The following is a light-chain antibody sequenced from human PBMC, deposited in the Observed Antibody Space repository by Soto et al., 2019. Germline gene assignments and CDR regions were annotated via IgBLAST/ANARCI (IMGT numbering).Light chain of an antibody. CDR3: GSWDSSLSAYV. V-gene: IGLV1-51*01. CDR2: DDD. CDR1: NNDVGRFDL. Sequence: QSAPTQPASVSGSPGQSITISCTGTNNDVGRFDLVSWYQQLPGTAPKLLIYDDDKRPSGIPDRFSGSKSGTSATLGITGFQTGDEADYYCGSWDSSLSAYVFGTGTKLTVL. J-gene: IGLJ1*01.